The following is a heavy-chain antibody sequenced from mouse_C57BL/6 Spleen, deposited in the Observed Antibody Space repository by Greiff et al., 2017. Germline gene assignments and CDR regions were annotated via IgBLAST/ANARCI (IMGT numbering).Heavy chain of an antibody. Sequence: QVHVKQPGAELVKPGASVKLSCKASGYTFTSYWMQWVKQRPGQGLEWIGEIDPSDSYTNYNQKFKDKATLTVDTSSSTAYMQLSSLTSEDSAVYYCARGGFYWYFDVWGTGTTVTVSS. V-gene: IGHV1-50*01. CDR1: GYTFTSYW. CDR2: IDPSDSYT. CDR3: ARGGFYWYFDV. J-gene: IGHJ1*03.